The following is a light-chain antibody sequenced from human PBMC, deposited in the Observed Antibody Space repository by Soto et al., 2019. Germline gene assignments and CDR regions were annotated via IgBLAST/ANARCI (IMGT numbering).Light chain of an antibody. CDR3: QSYDSSLSVV. CDR1: SSNIGAGYD. CDR2: GNS. Sequence: QSVLTQPPSVSGAPGQRVTISCTGSSSNIGAGYDVNWYQQLPGTAPKLLIYGNSNRPSGVPDRFSGSKSGTSASLAITGLQAEEEADYYCQSYDSSLSVVFGGGTKLTVL. V-gene: IGLV1-40*01. J-gene: IGLJ2*01.